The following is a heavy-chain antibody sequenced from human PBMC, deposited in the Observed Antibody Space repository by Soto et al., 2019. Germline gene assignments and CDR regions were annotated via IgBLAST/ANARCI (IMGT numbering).Heavy chain of an antibody. V-gene: IGHV1-2*04. J-gene: IGHJ6*02. D-gene: IGHD3-9*01. CDR3: AREYDILTGYDYYYYGMDV. CDR1: GYTFTGYY. Sequence: EASVKVSCKASGYTFTGYYMHWVRQAPGQGLEWMGWINPNSGGTNYAQKFQGWVTMTRDTSISTAYMELSRLRSDDTAVYYCAREYDILTGYDYYYYGMDVWGQGTTVTVSS. CDR2: INPNSGGT.